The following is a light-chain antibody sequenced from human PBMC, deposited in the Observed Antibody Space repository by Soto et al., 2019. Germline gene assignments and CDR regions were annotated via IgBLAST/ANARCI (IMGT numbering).Light chain of an antibody. Sequence: EIVMTQSPATLSVSPGESATLTCRASQSVSGNLAWYQQKPGQAPRLLIYGASTRATGIPARFSGSGSGTEFTLTISSLQSEDFAVYYCQQYNNWPPLTFGGGTKVEIK. J-gene: IGKJ4*01. CDR2: GAS. CDR3: QQYNNWPPLT. V-gene: IGKV3-15*01. CDR1: QSVSGN.